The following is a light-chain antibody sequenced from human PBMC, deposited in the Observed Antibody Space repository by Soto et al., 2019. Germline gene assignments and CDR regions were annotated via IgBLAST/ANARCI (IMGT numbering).Light chain of an antibody. J-gene: IGKJ1*01. CDR3: QQDYNLPWT. CDR1: QFVSSN. V-gene: IGKV3D-15*02. CDR2: GAS. Sequence: EIVLTQSPATLSVSPGEGATLSCMASQFVSSNLTWYQQKPGQAPRLLIYGASTRATGVPDRFSGSGSGTDFTLTISSLQPEDFAVYYCQQDYNLPWTFGQGTKVDI.